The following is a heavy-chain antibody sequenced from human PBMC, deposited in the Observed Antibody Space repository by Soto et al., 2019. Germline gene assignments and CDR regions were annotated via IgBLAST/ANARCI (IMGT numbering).Heavy chain of an antibody. CDR3: ARNWNLALVPAAYFDS. CDR2: VYYTGTT. V-gene: IGHV4-39*01. D-gene: IGHD2-2*01. CDR1: NFSALTSIYY. J-gene: IGHJ4*02. Sequence: SETLSLTCTFSNFSALTSIYYWAWIRQPPGKGLEWVGTVYYTGTTYYNPSLQSRVTISIDTSKNQFSLNLNSVTAADTAVYYCARNWNLALVPAAYFDSWGQGTLVTVSS.